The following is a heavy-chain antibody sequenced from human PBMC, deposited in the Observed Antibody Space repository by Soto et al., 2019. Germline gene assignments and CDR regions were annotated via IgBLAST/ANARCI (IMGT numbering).Heavy chain of an antibody. CDR3: ARGYGRGSSGFYYYYGMDV. CDR2: INPSGGST. D-gene: IGHD6-25*01. J-gene: IGHJ6*02. CDR1: GDTFTNYY. V-gene: IGHV1-46*01. Sequence: QVQLVQSGAEVKKPGASVKVSCKASGDTFTNYYMHWVRQAPRQGLEWMGIINPSGGSTSYAQKYHGRVTITSDTSTSTVYMELSSLRSEDTADYYCARGYGRGSSGFYYYYGMDVWGHGTTVTFSS.